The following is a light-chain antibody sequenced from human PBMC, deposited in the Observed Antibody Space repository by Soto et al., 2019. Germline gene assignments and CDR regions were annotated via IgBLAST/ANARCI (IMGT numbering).Light chain of an antibody. V-gene: IGKV3-15*01. CDR3: QQCRNWQLT. CDR1: QNVYNN. CDR2: DAS. J-gene: IGKJ4*01. Sequence: EIVMTQSPATLSVSPGEGATLSCKASQNVYNNLAWYQQRPGQPPRLLIYDASTRATGISARFSGSGYGTEFNLTISSLQSEDFAVYFCQQCRNWQLTFGGGTKVEIK.